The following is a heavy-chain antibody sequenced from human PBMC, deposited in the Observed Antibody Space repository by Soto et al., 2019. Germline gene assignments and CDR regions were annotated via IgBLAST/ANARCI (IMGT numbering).Heavy chain of an antibody. CDR3: ARGKHSTFDI. V-gene: IGHV6-1*01. CDR1: GDSVSTNGVA. Sequence: QVQLQQSGPGLVNPSQTLSLTCAISGDSVSTNGVAWNWIRLSPSRGLEWLGRTYYRAKWNTDYALAVKGRITISPDTSKNQFSLQLNSVTPEDTAVYYCARGKHSTFDIWGQGTMVAVSS. D-gene: IGHD6-13*01. J-gene: IGHJ3*02. CDR2: TYYRAKWNT.